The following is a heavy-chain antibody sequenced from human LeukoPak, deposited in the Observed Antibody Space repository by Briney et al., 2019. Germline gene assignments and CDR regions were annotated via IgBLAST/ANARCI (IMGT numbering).Heavy chain of an antibody. Sequence: PGGSLRLSCAVSGFIFSNYAMNWVRRAPGKGLEWVSAISDGGGRTYYADSVKGRYTISRDNSKNTLYLQMNSLRGEDTAVYFCAKADCGGDCHDAFDIWGQGTLVSVSS. CDR1: GFIFSNYA. V-gene: IGHV3-23*01. CDR3: AKADCGGDCHDAFDI. CDR2: ISDGGGRT. J-gene: IGHJ3*02. D-gene: IGHD2-21*02.